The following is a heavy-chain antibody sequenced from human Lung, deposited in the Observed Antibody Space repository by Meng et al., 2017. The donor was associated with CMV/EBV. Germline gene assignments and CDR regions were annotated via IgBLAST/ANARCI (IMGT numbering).Heavy chain of an antibody. V-gene: IGHV3-30*04. Sequence: SCVGSGYSFGNYAMHWVRQAPGKGLEWVAVISYDGDKKFYTDSVKGRFTISRDNSKNTLILQMNSLRTEDTAVYYCARVYYDSTNYYFSFGYWGHGTLVTVSS. CDR2: ISYDGDKK. J-gene: IGHJ4*01. CDR1: GYSFGNYA. CDR3: ARVYYDSTNYYFSFGY. D-gene: IGHD3-22*01.